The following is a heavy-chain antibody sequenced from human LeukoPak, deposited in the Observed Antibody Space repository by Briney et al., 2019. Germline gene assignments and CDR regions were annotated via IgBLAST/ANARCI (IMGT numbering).Heavy chain of an antibody. V-gene: IGHV4-31*03. CDR3: AREGSTDILTGYYTYNWFDP. D-gene: IGHD3-9*01. Sequence: SETLSLTCTVSGGSISSGGYYWSWIRQHPGKGLEWIGYIYYSGSTYYNPSLKSRVTISVDTSKNQFSLKLSSVTAADTAVYYCAREGSTDILTGYYTYNWFDPWGQGTLVTVSP. CDR2: IYYSGST. CDR1: GGSISSGGYY. J-gene: IGHJ5*02.